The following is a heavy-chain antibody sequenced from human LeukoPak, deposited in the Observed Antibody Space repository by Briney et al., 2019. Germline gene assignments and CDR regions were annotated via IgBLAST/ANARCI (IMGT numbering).Heavy chain of an antibody. Sequence: PGGSLRLSCAASGFNVSDDYMTWVRQAPGKGLEWVSVIYTSGRSDYVDSVKGRFNISRDNTRNTVYLQMNSLTVEDTAVYYCERDRVCGSGIRTWGQGTLVTVSS. CDR1: GFNVSDDY. J-gene: IGHJ4*02. V-gene: IGHV3-66*01. D-gene: IGHD3-10*01. CDR2: IYTSGRS. CDR3: ERDRVCGSGIRT.